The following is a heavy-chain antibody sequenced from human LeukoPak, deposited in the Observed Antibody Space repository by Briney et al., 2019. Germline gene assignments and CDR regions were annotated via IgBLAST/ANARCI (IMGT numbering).Heavy chain of an antibody. V-gene: IGHV4-61*02. CDR1: GGSISSGSYY. D-gene: IGHD4-23*01. CDR3: ARGPPYGGRDY. CDR2: IYTSGST. J-gene: IGHJ4*02. Sequence: SQTLSLTCTVSGGSISSGSYYWSWIRQPAGKGLEWIGRIYTSGSTNYNPSLKSRVTISVDTSKNQFSLKLSSVTAADTAVYYCARGPPYGGRDYWGQGTLVTVSS.